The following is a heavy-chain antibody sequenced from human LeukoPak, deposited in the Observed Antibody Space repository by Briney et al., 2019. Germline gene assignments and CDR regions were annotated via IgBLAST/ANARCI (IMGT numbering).Heavy chain of an antibody. D-gene: IGHD1-14*01. CDR3: GKGTSPDTFDY. Sequence: GGSLRLSCAASGFTFSNYAMSWVRQAPGKGLEWVSTIYGDGGSTYYADSVKGRFTFSRDNSKNTLYLQMSSLRAEDTAVYYCGKGTSPDTFDYWGQGTLVTVSS. V-gene: IGHV3-23*01. J-gene: IGHJ4*02. CDR1: GFTFSNYA. CDR2: IYGDGGST.